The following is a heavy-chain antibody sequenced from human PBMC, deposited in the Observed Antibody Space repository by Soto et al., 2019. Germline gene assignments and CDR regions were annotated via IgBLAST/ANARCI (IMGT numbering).Heavy chain of an antibody. CDR2: INWDDDK. V-gene: IGHV2-70*01. D-gene: IGHD3-22*01. Sequence: SGPTLVNPTQTLTLTCTFSGFSLSTSGMCVSWIRQPPGKALEWLALINWDDDKYYSTSLKTRLTISKDTSKNQVVLTMTNMDSVDTATYSCARRAYYNDSSGRGWFDPWGQGTLVTVSS. CDR3: ARRAYYNDSSGRGWFDP. CDR1: GFSLSTSGMC. J-gene: IGHJ5*02.